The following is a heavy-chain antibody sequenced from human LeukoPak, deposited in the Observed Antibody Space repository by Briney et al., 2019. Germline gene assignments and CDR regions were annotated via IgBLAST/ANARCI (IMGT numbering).Heavy chain of an antibody. D-gene: IGHD6-13*01. CDR3: AKVPLIAAPKHFGY. Sequence: PGGSLRLSCAASGFTFDDYAMHWVRQAPGKGLEWVSGISWNSGSIGYADSVKGRFTISRDNAKNSLYLQMNSLRAEDTALYYCAKVPLIAAPKHFGYWGQGTLVTVSS. J-gene: IGHJ4*02. CDR2: ISWNSGSI. V-gene: IGHV3-9*01. CDR1: GFTFDDYA.